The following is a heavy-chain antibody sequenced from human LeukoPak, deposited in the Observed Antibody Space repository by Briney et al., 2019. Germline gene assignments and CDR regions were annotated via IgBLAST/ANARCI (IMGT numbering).Heavy chain of an antibody. Sequence: GASVKVPCKVSGYTLTELSMHWVRQAPGKGLEWMGGFDPEDGETIYAQKFQGRVTMTEDTSTDTAYMELSSLRSEDTAVYYCATMDLITMVRGVITNWFDPWGQGTLVTVSS. CDR3: ATMDLITMVRGVITNWFDP. J-gene: IGHJ5*02. D-gene: IGHD3-10*01. CDR2: FDPEDGET. V-gene: IGHV1-24*01. CDR1: GYTLTELS.